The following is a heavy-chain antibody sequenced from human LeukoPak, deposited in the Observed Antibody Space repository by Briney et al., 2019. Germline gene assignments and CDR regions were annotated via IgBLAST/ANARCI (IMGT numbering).Heavy chain of an antibody. CDR3: ARVGSGSYFLDGFDI. CDR1: GFTFSSHG. V-gene: IGHV3-33*01. CDR2: IWYDGSIK. Sequence: GGSLRLSCAASGFTFSSHGMHWVRQAPGKGLEWVAVIWYDGSIKYYADSVKGRFTISRDNPKNTLYLQMNSLRAEDTAVYYCARVGSGSYFLDGFDIWGQGTMVTVSS. D-gene: IGHD1-26*01. J-gene: IGHJ3*02.